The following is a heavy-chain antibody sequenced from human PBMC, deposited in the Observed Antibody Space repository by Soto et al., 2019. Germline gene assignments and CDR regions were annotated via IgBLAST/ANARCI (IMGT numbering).Heavy chain of an antibody. D-gene: IGHD6-13*01. Sequence: ASVKVSCKASGSTFTGHYIHWVRQAPGQGLEWMGWINPNSGTTKYAQKFQGRVTLTRETSITTAYMELNSLKSDDTAVYYCARAGIAAAGSGEFGMDVWGQGTTVTVSS. CDR3: ARAGIAAAGSGEFGMDV. J-gene: IGHJ6*02. V-gene: IGHV1-2*02. CDR1: GSTFTGHY. CDR2: INPNSGTT.